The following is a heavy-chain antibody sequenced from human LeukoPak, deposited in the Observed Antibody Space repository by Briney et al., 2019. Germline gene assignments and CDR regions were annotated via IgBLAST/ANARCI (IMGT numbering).Heavy chain of an antibody. J-gene: IGHJ5*02. CDR3: ARDPFECSATSCYHNS. V-gene: IGHV4-34*01. CDR1: GGSFSGFY. D-gene: IGHD2-2*01. CDR2: IDHSGGT. Sequence: SETLSLTCTVYGGSFSGFYWSWIRQPPGKGLEWIGEIDHSGGTNYNPSLKSRVTMSIDTSKNQFSLNLISVTAADTAVYYCARDPFECSATSCYHNSWGQGTLVTVSS.